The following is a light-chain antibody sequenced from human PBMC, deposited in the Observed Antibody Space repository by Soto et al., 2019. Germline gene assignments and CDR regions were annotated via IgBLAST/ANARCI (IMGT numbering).Light chain of an antibody. CDR2: EVT. Sequence: QSALTQPPSASGSPGQSVTISCTGTSSDVGRYNYVSWYQQHPVKAPKVIIYEVTKRPSGVPDRFSGSKSGNTSSLAVSGLQADHEATYYGSSYACSTSVFGGGTKLTVL. CDR1: SSDVGRYNY. CDR3: SSYACSTSV. J-gene: IGLJ2*01. V-gene: IGLV2-8*01.